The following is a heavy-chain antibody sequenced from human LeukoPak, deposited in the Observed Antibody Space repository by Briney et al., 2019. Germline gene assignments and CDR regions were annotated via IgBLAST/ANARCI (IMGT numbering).Heavy chain of an antibody. V-gene: IGHV4-34*01. Sequence: PSETLSLTCAVYGGSFSGYYWSWIRQPPGKGLEWIGEINHSGSTNYNPSLKSRVTISVDTSKNQFSLKLSSVTAADTAVYYCARGVGDIVVVVAATRWFDPWGQGTLVTVSS. CDR3: ARGVGDIVVVVAATRWFDP. CDR1: GGSFSGYY. CDR2: INHSGST. D-gene: IGHD2-15*01. J-gene: IGHJ5*02.